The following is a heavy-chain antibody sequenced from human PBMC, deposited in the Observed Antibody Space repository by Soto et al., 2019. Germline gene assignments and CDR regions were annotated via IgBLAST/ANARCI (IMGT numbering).Heavy chain of an antibody. Sequence: GGSLRLSCAASGFSFTDYYMSWIRQAPGKGLEWVSYIGSVGNTLYYADSVKGRFTISRDNAKDSVYLQMNSLRAEETAVYYCARQHCTSTSCYGPGAYDVWGQGTMVTVSS. CDR3: ARQHCTSTSCYGPGAYDV. CDR1: GFSFTDYY. D-gene: IGHD2-2*01. CDR2: IGSVGNTL. V-gene: IGHV3-11*01. J-gene: IGHJ3*01.